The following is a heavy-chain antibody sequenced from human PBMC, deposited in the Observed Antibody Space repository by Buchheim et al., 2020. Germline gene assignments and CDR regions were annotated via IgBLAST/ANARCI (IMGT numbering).Heavy chain of an antibody. D-gene: IGHD3-3*01. Sequence: QVQLVESGGGLVKPGGSLRLSCAASGFTFSDYYMSWIRQAPGKGLEWVSYISSSSSYTNYADSVKGRFTISRDNAKNSLYLQMNSLRAEDTAVYYCARERYTIFGVVDYYYYGMDVWGQGTT. CDR2: ISSSSSYT. J-gene: IGHJ6*02. V-gene: IGHV3-11*06. CDR1: GFTFSDYY. CDR3: ARERYTIFGVVDYYYYGMDV.